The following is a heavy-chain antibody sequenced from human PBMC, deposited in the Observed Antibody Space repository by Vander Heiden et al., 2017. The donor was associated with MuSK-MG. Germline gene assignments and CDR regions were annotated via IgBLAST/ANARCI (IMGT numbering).Heavy chain of an antibody. J-gene: IGHJ3*02. CDR3: ARDRYDFGSGYYNTSDI. CDR1: GGSISSGSYY. V-gene: IGHV4-61*02. Sequence: QVQLQESGPGLVKPSQTLSLTCTVSGGSISSGSYYWSWIRQPAGKGLEWIGRIYPSGSTNYNPSRKRRLTMSVDTSKNQFSLKLSSVTAEDKAVYYCARDRYDFGSGYYNTSDIWGQGTMVPVS. CDR2: IYPSGST. D-gene: IGHD3-3*01.